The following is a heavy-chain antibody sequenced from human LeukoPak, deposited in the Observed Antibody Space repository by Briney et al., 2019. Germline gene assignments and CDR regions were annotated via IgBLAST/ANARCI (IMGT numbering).Heavy chain of an antibody. J-gene: IGHJ4*02. V-gene: IGHV4-59*01. CDR3: AGDRGYSYGYGY. CDR1: GGSISSYY. Sequence: PSETLSLTCTVSGGSISSYYWSWIRQPPGKGLEWIGYIYYSGSTNYNPSLKSRVTISVDTSKNQFSLKLSSVTAADTAVYYCAGDRGYSYGYGYWGQGTLVTVSS. CDR2: IYYSGST. D-gene: IGHD5-18*01.